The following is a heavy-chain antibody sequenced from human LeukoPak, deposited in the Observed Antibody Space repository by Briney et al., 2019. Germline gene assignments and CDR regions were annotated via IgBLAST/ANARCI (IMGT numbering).Heavy chain of an antibody. Sequence: GGSLRLSCAASGFTFSSYAMNWVRQAPGKGLEWVSTIGSSGGSTYYADSVKGRFTISRDNSKNTLYLQMSSLRAEDTAVYYCAKDYQLPITSGHDDAFDIWGQGTMVTVSS. CDR3: AKDYQLPITSGHDDAFDI. CDR2: IGSSGGST. CDR1: GFTFSSYA. V-gene: IGHV3-23*01. D-gene: IGHD2-2*01. J-gene: IGHJ3*02.